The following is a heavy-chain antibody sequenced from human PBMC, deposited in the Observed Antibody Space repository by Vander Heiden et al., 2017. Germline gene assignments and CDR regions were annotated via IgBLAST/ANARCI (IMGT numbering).Heavy chain of an antibody. Sequence: QVQLVESGGGVVQPGRSLRLSCAASGFNFSSYAMHWVRQAPGKGLEWVAVISYDGSNKYYADSVKGRFTISRDNSKNTLYLQMNSLRAEDTAVYYCARGSVDTAMAPLDYWGQGTLVTVSS. CDR2: ISYDGSNK. V-gene: IGHV3-30*04. D-gene: IGHD5-18*01. J-gene: IGHJ4*02. CDR3: ARGSVDTAMAPLDY. CDR1: GFNFSSYA.